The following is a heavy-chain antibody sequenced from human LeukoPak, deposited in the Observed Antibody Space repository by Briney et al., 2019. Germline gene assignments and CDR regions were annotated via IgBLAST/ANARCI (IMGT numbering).Heavy chain of an antibody. D-gene: IGHD3-10*01. CDR3: ARGIVYGSGSYYKAYYFDS. Sequence: PGGSLRLSCAASGFTFSSYSMNWVRQAPGEGLEWVSYISSLSGTIYYADSVKGRFTISRDNAKNSVYLQMDSLRAEDTAVYFCARGIVYGSGSYYKAYYFDSWGQGTLVTVSS. CDR2: ISSLSGTI. V-gene: IGHV3-48*01. J-gene: IGHJ4*02. CDR1: GFTFSSYS.